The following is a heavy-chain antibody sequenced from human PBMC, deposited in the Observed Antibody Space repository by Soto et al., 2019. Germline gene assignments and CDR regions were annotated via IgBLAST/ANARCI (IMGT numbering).Heavy chain of an antibody. CDR3: ARENYGDYLNWFDP. CDR1: GFTFSSYS. Sequence: EVQLVESGGGLVQPGGSLRLSCAASGFTFSSYSMNWVRQAPGKGLEWVSYISSSSGTIYYADSVKGRFTISRDNAKNSLYLQMNSLRDEDTAVYYCARENYGDYLNWFDPWGQGTLVTVSS. V-gene: IGHV3-48*02. J-gene: IGHJ5*02. CDR2: ISSSSGTI. D-gene: IGHD4-17*01.